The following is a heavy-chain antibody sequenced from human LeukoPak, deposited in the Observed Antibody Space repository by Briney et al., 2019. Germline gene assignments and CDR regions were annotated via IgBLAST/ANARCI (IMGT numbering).Heavy chain of an antibody. CDR3: AKGVYYYDSSGYYYTYYFDY. CDR2: ISGGGGST. Sequence: GGSLRLSCAASGFTFSNYAMSWVRQAPGKGLEWVSAISGGGGSTYYAGSVQRRFTISRDNSKNTLNLQINSLRAEDTAVYYCAKGVYYYDSSGYYYTYYFDYWGQGILVTVSS. D-gene: IGHD3-22*01. J-gene: IGHJ4*02. V-gene: IGHV3-23*01. CDR1: GFTFSNYA.